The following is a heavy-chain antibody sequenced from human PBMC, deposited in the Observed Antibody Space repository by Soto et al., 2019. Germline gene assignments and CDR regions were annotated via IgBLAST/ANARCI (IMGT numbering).Heavy chain of an antibody. Sequence: SETLSLTCTVSGGSISSGGYYWRWIRQHPGKGLEWIGYIYYSGSTYYNPSLKSRVTISVDTSKNQFSLKLSSVTAADTAVYYCAGEVRLGELYGALDYWGQGTLVTVSS. CDR3: AGEVRLGELYGALDY. CDR1: GGSISSGGYY. J-gene: IGHJ4*02. V-gene: IGHV4-31*03. D-gene: IGHD3-16*01. CDR2: IYYSGST.